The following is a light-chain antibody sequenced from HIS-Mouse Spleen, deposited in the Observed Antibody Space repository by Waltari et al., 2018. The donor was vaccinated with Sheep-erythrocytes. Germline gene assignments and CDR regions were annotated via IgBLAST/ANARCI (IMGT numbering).Light chain of an antibody. V-gene: IGLV2-8*01. CDR1: SSDVGGHNY. CDR2: EVS. CDR3: SSYAGSNNWV. Sequence: QSALTQPPSPSGSPGQSVTISCTGTSSDVGGHNYVSWYQHHPGKAPNLMIYEVSKRPSGVPDRFSGSKSGNTASLTVSGLQAEDEADYYCSSYAGSNNWVFGGGTKLTVL. J-gene: IGLJ3*02.